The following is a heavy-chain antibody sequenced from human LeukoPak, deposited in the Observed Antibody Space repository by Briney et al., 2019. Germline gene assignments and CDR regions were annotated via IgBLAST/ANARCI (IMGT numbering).Heavy chain of an antibody. V-gene: IGHV3-30-3*01. CDR1: GFTFSSYA. CDR3: ARVRGGYCSSTSCPRAFDY. D-gene: IGHD2-2*01. CDR2: ISYDGSNK. J-gene: IGHJ4*02. Sequence: GGSLRLSCAASGFTFSSYAMHWVRQAPGKGLEWVAVISYDGSNKYYADSVKGRFTISRDNAKNSLYLQMNSLRAEDTAVYYCARVRGGYCSSTSCPRAFDYWGQGTLVTVSS.